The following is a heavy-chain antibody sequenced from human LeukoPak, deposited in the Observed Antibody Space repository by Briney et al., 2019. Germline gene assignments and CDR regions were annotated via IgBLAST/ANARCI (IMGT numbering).Heavy chain of an antibody. D-gene: IGHD3-3*01. Sequence: RRSLILSCADSGFTFRTYCEYGLLHAPWRQLVLLSGINFYSCTTYYTESLMCRFTISVGNTKNTLYLNMSILRAEDTAVYYRARVLQGEWFCDYWGQGTLVTVSS. CDR3: ARVLQGEWFCDY. CDR1: GFTFRTYC. CDR2: INFYSCTT. J-gene: IGHJ4*02. V-gene: IGHV3-74*01.